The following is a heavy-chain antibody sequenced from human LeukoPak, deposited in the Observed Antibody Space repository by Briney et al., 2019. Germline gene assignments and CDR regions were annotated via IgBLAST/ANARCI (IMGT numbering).Heavy chain of an antibody. D-gene: IGHD1-14*01. CDR1: GFTFSSYS. V-gene: IGHV3-21*04. J-gene: IGHJ4*02. Sequence: GGSLRLSCAASGFTFSSYSMNWVRQAPGKGLEWVSSISSSSIYIYHADSVKGRFTISRDNAKNSLYLQMNSLRAEDTAVYYCAKPAKTDYADYWGQGTLVTVSS. CDR3: AKPAKTDYADY. CDR2: ISSSSIYI.